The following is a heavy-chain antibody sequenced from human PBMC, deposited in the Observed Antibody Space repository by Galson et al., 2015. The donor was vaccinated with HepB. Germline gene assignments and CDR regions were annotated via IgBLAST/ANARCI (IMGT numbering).Heavy chain of an antibody. Sequence: SLRLSCAASGFTFSSYSMNWVRQAPGKGLEWVSSISSSSSTIYYADSVKGRFTISRDNAKNSLYLQMNSLRDEDTAVYYCAREDGSGSYYKTPNPYYYYGMDVWGQGTTVTVSS. CDR2: ISSSSSTI. J-gene: IGHJ6*02. CDR1: GFTFSSYS. CDR3: AREDGSGSYYKTPNPYYYYGMDV. D-gene: IGHD3-10*01. V-gene: IGHV3-48*02.